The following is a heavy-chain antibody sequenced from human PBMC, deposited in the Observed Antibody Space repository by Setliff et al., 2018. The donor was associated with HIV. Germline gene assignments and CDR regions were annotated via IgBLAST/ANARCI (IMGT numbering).Heavy chain of an antibody. V-gene: IGHV4-31*03. CDR2: IYYSGST. CDR3: ARGSRGYSYAYYYYYMDV. Sequence: SETLSLTCTVSGGSISSSSYYWSWIRQHPGKGLEWIGYIYYSGSTYYNPSLKSRVTISVDTSKNQFSLKLSSVTAADTAVYYCARGSRGYSYAYYYYYMDVWAKGTTVTVSS. CDR1: GGSISSSSYY. D-gene: IGHD5-18*01. J-gene: IGHJ6*03.